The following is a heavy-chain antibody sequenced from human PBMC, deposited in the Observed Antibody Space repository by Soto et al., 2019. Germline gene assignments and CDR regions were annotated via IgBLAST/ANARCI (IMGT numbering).Heavy chain of an antibody. D-gene: IGHD2-2*02. CDR2: IYYSGST. V-gene: IGHV4-59*01. CDR3: ARAQDIVVVPAAIRQGGGMDV. CDR1: GGSISSYY. J-gene: IGHJ6*02. Sequence: SETLSLTCTVSGGSISSYYWSWIRQPPGKGLEWIGYIYYSGSTNYNPSLKSRVTISVDTSKNQFSLKLSSVTAADTAVYYCARAQDIVVVPAAIRQGGGMDVWGQGTTVTVSS.